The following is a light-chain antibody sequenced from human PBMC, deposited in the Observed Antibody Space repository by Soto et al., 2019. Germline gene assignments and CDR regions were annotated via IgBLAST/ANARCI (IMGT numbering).Light chain of an antibody. V-gene: IGLV2-14*01. CDR1: SSDIGGYNY. CDR2: DVN. Sequence: QSVLTQPASVSGSPGQSITISCTGTSSDIGGYNYVSWYQQHPGKAPKLMIYDVNNRPSGVSDRFSASKSGNTASLTISGLQAEDEADYYCGSYTSSNTNVFGTGTKVTVL. CDR3: GSYTSSNTNV. J-gene: IGLJ1*01.